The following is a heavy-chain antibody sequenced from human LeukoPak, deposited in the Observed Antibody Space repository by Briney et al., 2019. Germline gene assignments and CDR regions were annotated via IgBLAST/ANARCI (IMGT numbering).Heavy chain of an antibody. V-gene: IGHV4-39*07. D-gene: IGHD5-24*01. CDR3: ARDFGRDGYNSYDAFDI. CDR2: IYYSGST. Sequence: PSETLSLTCTVSGGSISSSSYYWGWIRQPPGKGLEWIGSIYYSGSTYYNPSLKSRVTISVDTSKNQFSLKLSSVTAADTAVYYCARDFGRDGYNSYDAFDIWGQGTMVTVSS. J-gene: IGHJ3*02. CDR1: GGSISSSSYY.